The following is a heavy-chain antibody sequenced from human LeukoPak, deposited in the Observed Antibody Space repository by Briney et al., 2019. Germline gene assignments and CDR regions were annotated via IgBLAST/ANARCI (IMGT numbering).Heavy chain of an antibody. CDR1: GYTFTGYY. D-gene: IGHD3-3*01. J-gene: IGHJ3*02. V-gene: IGHV7-4-1*02. CDR2: INTNTGNP. CDR3: ARDGRYYDFWSGLVIGVRAFDI. Sequence: ASVKVSCKASGYTFTGYYIHWVRQAPGQGLEWMGWINTNTGNPTYAQGFTGRFVFSLDTSVSTAYLQISSLKAEDTAVYYCARDGRYYDFWSGLVIGVRAFDIWGQGTMVTVSS.